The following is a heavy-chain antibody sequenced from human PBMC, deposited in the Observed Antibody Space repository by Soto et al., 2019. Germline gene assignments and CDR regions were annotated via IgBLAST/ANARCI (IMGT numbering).Heavy chain of an antibody. CDR2: IIPIFGTA. CDR1: GGTFSSYA. V-gene: IGHV1-69*13. CDR3: ARIHLGGYSGYDVDY. Sequence: ASVKVSCKASGGTFSSYAISWVRQAPGQGLEWMGGIIPIFGTANYAQKFQGRVTITADESTSTASMELSSLRSEDTAVYYCARIHLGGYSGYDVDYWGQGTLVTVSS. J-gene: IGHJ4*02. D-gene: IGHD5-12*01.